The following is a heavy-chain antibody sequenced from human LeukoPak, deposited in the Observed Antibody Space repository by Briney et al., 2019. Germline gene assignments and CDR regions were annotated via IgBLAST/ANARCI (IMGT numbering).Heavy chain of an antibody. CDR1: GFTFSSYW. Sequence: GGSLRLSCAASGFTFSSYWMHWVRQAPGRGLEWVAFIRFDGTTKYYAQSVRGRFTISRDNSKNTLGLQMNSLRAEDTAVYYCAQEIKDRYCSGAQNCLFDSWGHGTLVTVSS. V-gene: IGHV3-30*02. D-gene: IGHD2-15*01. J-gene: IGHJ4*01. CDR2: IRFDGTTK. CDR3: AQEIKDRYCSGAQNCLFDS.